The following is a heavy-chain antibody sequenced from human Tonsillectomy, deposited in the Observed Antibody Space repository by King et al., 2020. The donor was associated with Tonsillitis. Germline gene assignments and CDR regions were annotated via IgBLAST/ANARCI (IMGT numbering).Heavy chain of an antibody. CDR1: GFTFINYG. CDR2: ISYDGNSK. CDR3: SRSYSSGWSSSKWGYYYHGMDV. Sequence: VQLVESGGGVVQPGRSLRLSCAASGFTFINYGIHWVRQAPGKGLEWVAVISYDGNSKYFADSVKGRFTISRDNSKNTLFLQMNSLRAEDTAVYYCSRSYSSGWSSSKWGYYYHGMDVWGLGTTVTVSS. V-gene: IGHV3-33*05. J-gene: IGHJ6*02. D-gene: IGHD6-19*01.